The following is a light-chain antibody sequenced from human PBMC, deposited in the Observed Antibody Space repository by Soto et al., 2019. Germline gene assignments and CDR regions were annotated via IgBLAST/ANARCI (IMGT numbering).Light chain of an antibody. CDR1: SSDVGGYNY. CDR2: EVS. CDR3: SSYTSTTTSVL. Sequence: QLVLTQPASVSGSPGQSITISCTGTSSDVGGYNYVSWYQQYPGKTPKLMISEVSNRPSGVSSRFSGSKSGNTASLTISGLQAEDEADYYCSSYTSTTTSVLFGGGTKLTVL. J-gene: IGLJ2*01. V-gene: IGLV2-14*01.